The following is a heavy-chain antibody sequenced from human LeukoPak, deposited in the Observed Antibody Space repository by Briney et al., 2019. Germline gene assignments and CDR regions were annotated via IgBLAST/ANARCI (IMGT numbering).Heavy chain of an antibody. V-gene: IGHV3-48*03. Sequence: GGSLRLSCAASGFTFSSYEMNWVRQAPGKGLELVSYISSSGSTIYYADSVKGRFTISRDNAKNSLYLQMNSLRAEDTAVYYCARDCGGGSCYGPYDAFDIWGQGTMVTVSS. CDR1: GFTFSSYE. CDR3: ARDCGGGSCYGPYDAFDI. CDR2: ISSSGSTI. J-gene: IGHJ3*02. D-gene: IGHD2-15*01.